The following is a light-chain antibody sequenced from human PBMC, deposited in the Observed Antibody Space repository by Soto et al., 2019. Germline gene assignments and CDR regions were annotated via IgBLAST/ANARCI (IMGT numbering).Light chain of an antibody. CDR3: QRYGGSPPFT. V-gene: IGKV3-20*01. CDR2: GAS. CDR1: QRVSNSY. Sequence: EIVLTQSPGTLSLSPGETATLSCRASQRVSNSYFAWYQKKPGQAPRLLIYGASSRAAGIPDRFSGSGSGTDFTLTISRLEPEDFAVYFCQRYGGSPPFTFGQGTKVEI. J-gene: IGKJ2*01.